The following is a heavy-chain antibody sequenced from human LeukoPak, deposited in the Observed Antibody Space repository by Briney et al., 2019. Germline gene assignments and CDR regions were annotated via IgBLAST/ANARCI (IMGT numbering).Heavy chain of an antibody. CDR2: ISAYNGNT. CDR1: GYSFTSYG. D-gene: IGHD3-10*01. CDR3: ARDRWFGELYHFDY. J-gene: IGHJ4*02. Sequence: ASVKVSCKASGYSFTSYGISWVRQAPGQGLEWMGWISAYNGNTNYAQKLQGRVTMTTDTSTSTAYMELRSLRSDDTAVYYCARDRWFGELYHFDYWGQGTLVTVSS. V-gene: IGHV1-18*01.